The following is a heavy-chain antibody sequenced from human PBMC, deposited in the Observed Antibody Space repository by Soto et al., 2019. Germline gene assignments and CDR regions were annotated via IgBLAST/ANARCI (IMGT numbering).Heavy chain of an antibody. V-gene: IGHV4-59*12. Sequence: QVQLQESGPGLVKPSETLSLTCTVSGGSMKTYYWTWIRQPPGKGLEYLGYSFHIERSDYNPSLKSRAIISLDTSKNHVSRKLNSVTAADTAGYYCARYSGSYGFDLWGSGTLVTVSS. CDR2: SFHIERS. CDR3: ARYSGSYGFDL. J-gene: IGHJ2*01. D-gene: IGHD1-26*01. CDR1: GGSMKTYY.